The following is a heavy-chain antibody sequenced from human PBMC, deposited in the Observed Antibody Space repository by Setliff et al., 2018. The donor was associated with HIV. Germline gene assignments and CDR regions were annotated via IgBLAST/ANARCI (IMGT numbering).Heavy chain of an antibody. CDR3: VRDQLRWPERWDFDF. J-gene: IGHJ4*02. Sequence: GGSLRLSCAASGFVFTDHSLHWVRQAPGEGLEWISYISATGTTVSYADSVRGRFIISRDSVRNDVYLQMKSLSVDDTALYYCVRDQLRWPERWDFDFWGQGALVTVSS. V-gene: IGHV3-48*01. CDR1: GFVFTDHS. D-gene: IGHD1-26*01. CDR2: ISATGTTV.